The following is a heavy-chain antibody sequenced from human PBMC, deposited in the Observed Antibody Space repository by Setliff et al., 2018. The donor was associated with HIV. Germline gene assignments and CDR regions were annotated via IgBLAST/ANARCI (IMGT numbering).Heavy chain of an antibody. CDR3: ARDHDYGDLSRNWFYMDV. Sequence: ASVKVSCKVSGYTLTELSIHWVRQAPGQGLEWMGWINTNTGNPTYAQDFTGRFVFSLDTSVSTAYLQISSLKAEDTAVYYCARDHDYGDLSRNWFYMDVWGKGTTVTVSS. J-gene: IGHJ6*03. CDR2: INTNTGNP. V-gene: IGHV7-4-1*02. CDR1: GYTLTELS. D-gene: IGHD4-17*01.